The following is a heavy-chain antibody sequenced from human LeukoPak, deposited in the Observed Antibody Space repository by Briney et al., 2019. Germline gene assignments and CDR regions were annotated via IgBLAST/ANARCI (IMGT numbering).Heavy chain of an antibody. CDR3: ARGYYYDTSGYYTSANWFDP. J-gene: IGHJ5*02. D-gene: IGHD3-22*01. Sequence: ASVKVSCKASGYTFTGQYMHWVRQAPGQGLEWMGWINPNSGGTNYAQKFQGRVTMTRDTSITTTYMELSRLKSDDTAVYYCARGYYYDTSGYYTSANWFDPWGQGTLVTVSS. CDR1: GYTFTGQY. CDR2: INPNSGGT. V-gene: IGHV1-2*02.